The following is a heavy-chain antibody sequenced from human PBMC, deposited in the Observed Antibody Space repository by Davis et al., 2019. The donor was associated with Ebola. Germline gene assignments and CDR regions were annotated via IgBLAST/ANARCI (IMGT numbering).Heavy chain of an antibody. Sequence: GESLKISCAASGFTFSGSAMHWVRQASGKGLEWVGRIRSKANSYATAYAASVKGRFTISRDDSKNTAYLQMNSLRADDTAVYYCAKRHYYGSGSLDYWGQGILVTVSS. CDR2: IRSKANSYAT. D-gene: IGHD3-10*01. J-gene: IGHJ4*02. V-gene: IGHV3-73*01. CDR1: GFTFSGSA. CDR3: AKRHYYGSGSLDY.